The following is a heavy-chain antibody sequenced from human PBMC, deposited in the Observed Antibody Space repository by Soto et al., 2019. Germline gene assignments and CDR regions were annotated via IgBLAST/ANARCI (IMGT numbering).Heavy chain of an antibody. D-gene: IGHD3-3*01. CDR2: ISSSSSYI. Sequence: GGSLRLSCAASGFPFSSYSMNWVRKAPGKGLEWVSSISSSSSYIYYADSVKGRFTISRDNAKNSLYLQMNSLGAEDTAVYYCARDQVSAIFGVDEFDYWGQGTLITVSS. J-gene: IGHJ4*02. CDR3: ARDQVSAIFGVDEFDY. CDR1: GFPFSSYS. V-gene: IGHV3-21*01.